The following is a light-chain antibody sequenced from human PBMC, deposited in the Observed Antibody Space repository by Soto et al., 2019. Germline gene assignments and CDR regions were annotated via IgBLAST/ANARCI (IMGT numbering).Light chain of an antibody. J-gene: IGLJ2*01. CDR1: SCNIGAGYD. CDR3: QSYDSSLSVV. V-gene: IGLV1-40*01. Sequence: QCVLTQPPSVSGAPGQRVTISCTGSSCNIGAGYDVDWYQQLPGTAPKLLIYGNSNRPSGVPDRFSGSKSGTSASLAITGLQAEDEADYYCQSYDSSLSVVFGGGTKLTAL. CDR2: GNS.